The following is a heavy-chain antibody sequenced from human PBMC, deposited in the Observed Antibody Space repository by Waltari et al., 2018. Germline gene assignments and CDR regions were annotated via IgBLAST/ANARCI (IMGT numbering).Heavy chain of an antibody. CDR1: GFTFSTYG. CDR2: MSGSTTFV. V-gene: IGHV3-21*01. Sequence: AASGFTFSTYGMNWVRQAPGKGLEWVAYMSGSTTFVYYADSVKGRFTISRDNAKSSLFLQMNSLRAEDTAVYYCVTEKTASGTGWFDPWGQGTLVTVSS. D-gene: IGHD6-13*01. CDR3: VTEKTASGTGWFDP. J-gene: IGHJ5*02.